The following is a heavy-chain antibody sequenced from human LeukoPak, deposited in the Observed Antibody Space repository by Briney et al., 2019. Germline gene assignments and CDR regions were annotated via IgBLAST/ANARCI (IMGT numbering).Heavy chain of an antibody. V-gene: IGHV3-9*01. D-gene: IGHD5-12*01. Sequence: PGGSLRLSCAASGFTFHQYAIHWVRQVPGKGLEWVSGICWNSASICYADSVKGRFTISRDNAKNSVHLQMNSLRAEDTALYYCAKDKAPLYSGYDWDLDFWGQGTLVTVSS. J-gene: IGHJ4*02. CDR3: AKDKAPLYSGYDWDLDF. CDR1: GFTFHQYA. CDR2: ICWNSASI.